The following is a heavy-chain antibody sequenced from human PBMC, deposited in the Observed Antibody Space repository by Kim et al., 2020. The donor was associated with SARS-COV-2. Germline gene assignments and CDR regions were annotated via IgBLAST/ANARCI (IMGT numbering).Heavy chain of an antibody. CDR2: ISYDGSNK. CDR1: GFTFSSYA. V-gene: IGHV3-30*04. Sequence: GGSLRLSCAASGFTFSSYAMHWVRQAPGKGLEWVAVISYDGSNKYYADSVKGRFTISRDNSKNTLYLQMNSLRAEDTAVYYCARAGSGDYYGSGSYYNPLDYWGQGTLVIVSS. CDR3: ARAGSGDYYGSGSYYNPLDY. J-gene: IGHJ4*02. D-gene: IGHD3-10*01.